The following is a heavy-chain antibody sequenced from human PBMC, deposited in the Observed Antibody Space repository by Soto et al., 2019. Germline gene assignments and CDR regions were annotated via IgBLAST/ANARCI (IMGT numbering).Heavy chain of an antibody. D-gene: IGHD2-2*01. CDR3: AKDIVVVPAAMSEAFDI. J-gene: IGHJ3*02. V-gene: IGHV3-23*01. CDR1: GFTFSSYA. CDR2: ISAGGTT. Sequence: PGGSLRLSCAASGFTFSSYAMSWVRQAPGKGLDWVSAISAGGTTYFADSVKGRFTISRDNSKNTVFLQMNSLRAEDTAVYYCAKDIVVVPAAMSEAFDIWGQGTVVTVSS.